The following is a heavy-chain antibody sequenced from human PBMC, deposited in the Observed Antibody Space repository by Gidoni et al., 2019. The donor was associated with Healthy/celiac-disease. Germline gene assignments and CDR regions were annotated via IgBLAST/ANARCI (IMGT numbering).Heavy chain of an antibody. CDR1: GFTFSSYA. D-gene: IGHD3-9*01. V-gene: IGHV3-23*01. CDR3: AKITYYDILTGAYFDY. Sequence: EVQLFESGGGLVQPRGSLSLSCAASGFTFSSYARCWVRQAPGKGLEWGSAIGGSGGSTYYADSVKGRFTISRDNYKNTLYLQMNSLRAEDTAVYYCAKITYYDILTGAYFDYWGQGTLVTVSS. J-gene: IGHJ4*02. CDR2: IGGSGGST.